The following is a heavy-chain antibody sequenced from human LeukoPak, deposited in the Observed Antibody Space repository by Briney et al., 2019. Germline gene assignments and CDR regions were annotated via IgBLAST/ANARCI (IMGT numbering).Heavy chain of an antibody. CDR2: ISYDGSNK. CDR1: GFTFSSYA. Sequence: GGSLRLSCAASGFTFSSYAMHWVRQAPGKGLEWVAVISYDGSNKYYADSVKGRFTISRDNSKNTLYLQMNSLRAEDTAVYYCAAGCCSSTSCYFDAFDIWGQGTMVTVSS. J-gene: IGHJ3*02. CDR3: AAGCCSSTSCYFDAFDI. V-gene: IGHV3-30*04. D-gene: IGHD2-2*01.